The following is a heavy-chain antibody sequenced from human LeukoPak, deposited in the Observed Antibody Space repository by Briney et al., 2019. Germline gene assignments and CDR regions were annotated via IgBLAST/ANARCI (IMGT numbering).Heavy chain of an antibody. V-gene: IGHV1-3*01. J-gene: IGHJ6*02. CDR1: GYTFTSYS. Sequence: GASVKVSCKASGYTFTSYSMHWVRQAPGQRLEWMGWINAGNGNTKYSQKFQGRVTITRDTSASTAYMELSSLRSEDTAVYYCARAGVVVAANQYYYGMDVWGQGTTVTVSS. CDR2: INAGNGNT. D-gene: IGHD2-15*01. CDR3: ARAGVVVAANQYYYGMDV.